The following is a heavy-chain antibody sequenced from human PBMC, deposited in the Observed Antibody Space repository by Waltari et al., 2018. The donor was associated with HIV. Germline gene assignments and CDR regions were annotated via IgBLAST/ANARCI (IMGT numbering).Heavy chain of an antibody. CDR1: GDSVSSGSYY. Sequence: QVQLQESGPGLVKPSETLSLTCSVSGDSVSSGSYYWRWMRQPPGKGLEWIGNIDYTGRANYNPSLKTRVTISVDTSKNHFSLKLTSVTAGDTAIYYCARIVASAGLRFDRWGQGSLVTVSS. D-gene: IGHD2-21*01. J-gene: IGHJ5*02. CDR2: IDYTGRA. V-gene: IGHV4-61*03. CDR3: ARIVASAGLRFDR.